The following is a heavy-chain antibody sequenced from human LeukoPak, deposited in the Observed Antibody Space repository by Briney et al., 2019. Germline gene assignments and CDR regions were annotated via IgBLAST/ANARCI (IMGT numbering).Heavy chain of an antibody. J-gene: IGHJ4*02. Sequence: GRSLRLSYAASGFTFSSYAMHWVRQVPGKGLEWVAIISSDGNNKYYPDSVKGRFTISRDNSENTVYLQMNSLRSDDTALYYCAKNAVDWGSADYWGQGTLVTVSS. CDR1: GFTFSSYA. D-gene: IGHD3/OR15-3a*01. V-gene: IGHV3-30*18. CDR2: ISSDGNNK. CDR3: AKNAVDWGSADY.